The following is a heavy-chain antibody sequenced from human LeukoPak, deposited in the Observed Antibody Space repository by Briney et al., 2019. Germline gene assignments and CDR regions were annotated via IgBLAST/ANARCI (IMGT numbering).Heavy chain of an antibody. CDR1: GYTFTSYY. V-gene: IGHV1-46*01. Sequence: ASVKVSCKASGYTFTSYYMHWVRQAPGQGLEWMGIINPSGGSTSYAQKFQGRVTMTRDMSTSTVYMELSSLRSEDTAVYYCARSTEMPNWFDPWGQGTLVTVSS. J-gene: IGHJ5*02. CDR2: INPSGGST. CDR3: ARSTEMPNWFDP. D-gene: IGHD5-24*01.